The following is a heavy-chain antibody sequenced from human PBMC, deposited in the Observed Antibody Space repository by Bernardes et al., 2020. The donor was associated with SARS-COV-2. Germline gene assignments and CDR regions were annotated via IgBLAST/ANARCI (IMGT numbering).Heavy chain of an antibody. Sequence: SETLSLTCAVYGGSFSGYYWTWIRQPPGKGLEWIGEINHNGSTNCNPSLKSRVTISVDTSRNQFSLKLSSVTAADTAVYYCARGNGDYGVEYYYYNGMDVWGQGTTVTVSS. D-gene: IGHD4-17*01. J-gene: IGHJ6*02. CDR3: ARGNGDYGVEYYYYNGMDV. CDR1: GGSFSGYY. CDR2: INHNGST. V-gene: IGHV4-34*01.